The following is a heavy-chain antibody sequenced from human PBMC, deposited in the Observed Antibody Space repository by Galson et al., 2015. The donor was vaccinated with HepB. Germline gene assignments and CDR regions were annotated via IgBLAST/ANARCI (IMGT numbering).Heavy chain of an antibody. D-gene: IGHD4-17*01. V-gene: IGHV1-3*01. CDR1: GYTFTDYA. J-gene: IGHJ3*02. CDR2: INAGNGNT. CDR3: ARFVMTTVTYPEKAFDI. Sequence: SVKVSCKASGYTFTDYAMHWVRQAPGQGLEWMGWINAGNGNTRYSQKFQGRVTITRDTSASTAYMEMGSLRSEDTAVYYCARFVMTTVTYPEKAFDIWGQGTMVTVSS.